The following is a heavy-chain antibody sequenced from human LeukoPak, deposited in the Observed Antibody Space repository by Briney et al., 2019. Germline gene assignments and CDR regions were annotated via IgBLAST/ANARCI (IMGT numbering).Heavy chain of an antibody. CDR2: ISWNSGSI. CDR3: AKDKGGIAVAGTERYFDY. Sequence: GGSLRLSCAASGFTFDDYAMHWVRQAPGKGLEWVSGISWNSGSIGYADSVKGRFTISRDNAKNSLYLQMNSLRAEDTALYYCAKDKGGIAVAGTERYFDYWGQGTQVTVSS. J-gene: IGHJ4*02. D-gene: IGHD6-19*01. CDR1: GFTFDDYA. V-gene: IGHV3-9*01.